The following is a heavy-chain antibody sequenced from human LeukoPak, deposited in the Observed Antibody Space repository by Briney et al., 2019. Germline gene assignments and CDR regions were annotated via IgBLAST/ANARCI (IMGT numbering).Heavy chain of an antibody. J-gene: IGHJ4*02. V-gene: IGHV3-15*01. CDR2: IKSKIDGGTT. CDR3: VTGGHYFGD. D-gene: IGHD2-21*01. Sequence: GGSLRLSCAAYGIGVGNIWMSWVRQAPGKGPEWVAHIKSKIDGGTTDYGAPVKGRFTMSRDESRNALSLQMNSLETEDTALYYCVTGGHYFGDWGRGTLVIVSS. CDR1: GIGVGNIW.